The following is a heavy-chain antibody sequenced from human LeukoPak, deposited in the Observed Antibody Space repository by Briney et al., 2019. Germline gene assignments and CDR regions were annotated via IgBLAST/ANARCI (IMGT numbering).Heavy chain of an antibody. CDR1: GYTFTGYY. D-gene: IGHD5-12*01. CDR3: ARDLGVATIRDYFDH. V-gene: IGHV1-2*02. CDR2: INPKSGGT. J-gene: IGHJ4*02. Sequence: GASVKVSCKSSGYTFTGYYMHWVRQAPGQGLEWMGWINPKSGGTNYAQKCQGRVTMTRDTSISTAYMELSSLRSDDTAVYYCARDLGVATIRDYFDHWGQGTLGTVSS.